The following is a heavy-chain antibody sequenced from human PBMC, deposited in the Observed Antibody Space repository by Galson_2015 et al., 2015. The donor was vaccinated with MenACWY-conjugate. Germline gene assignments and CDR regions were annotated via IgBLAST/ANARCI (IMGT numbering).Heavy chain of an antibody. J-gene: IGHJ6*02. CDR1: GFTFKSYG. V-gene: IGHV3-30*19. D-gene: IGHD2-15*01. CDR2: ISYHGSNK. Sequence: SLRLSCAASGFTFKSYGMHWVRQVPGKGLECVATISYHGSNKFYADSVRGRFTISRDNSENTLYLQMNSLGVEDTAVYYCARDTAYCTSGSCYSSYGMDVWGQGTTVTVSS. CDR3: ARDTAYCTSGSCYSSYGMDV.